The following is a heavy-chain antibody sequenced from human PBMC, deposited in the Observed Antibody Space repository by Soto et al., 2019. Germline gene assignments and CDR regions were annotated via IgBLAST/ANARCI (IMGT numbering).Heavy chain of an antibody. Sequence: GGSLRLSCAASGFTFSSYAMSWVRQAPGKGLEWVSAISGSGGSTYYADSVKGRFTISRDNSKNTLYLQMNSLRAEAKAVYYCAKDGASSSWFDYWGHGTLVTVSS. V-gene: IGHV3-23*01. CDR3: AKDGASSSWFDY. CDR1: GFTFSSYA. CDR2: ISGSGGST. J-gene: IGHJ4*01. D-gene: IGHD6-13*01.